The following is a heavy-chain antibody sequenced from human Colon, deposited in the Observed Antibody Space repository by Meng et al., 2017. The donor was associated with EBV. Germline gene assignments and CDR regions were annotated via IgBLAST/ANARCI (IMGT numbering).Heavy chain of an antibody. J-gene: IGHJ2*01. CDR3: ARERDYAGNFWYFDL. D-gene: IGHD4-23*01. V-gene: IGHV7-4-1*02. CDR1: GYTFTRYP. Sequence: VLSGSELKNPGSSVKVSCKASGYTFTRYPMNGVRQAPGQGLEWMGWISTNTGNPTYAQGFTGRFVFSVDTSVSTAYLQISSLKAEDTAVYYCARERDYAGNFWYFDLWGRGTLVTV. CDR2: ISTNTGNP.